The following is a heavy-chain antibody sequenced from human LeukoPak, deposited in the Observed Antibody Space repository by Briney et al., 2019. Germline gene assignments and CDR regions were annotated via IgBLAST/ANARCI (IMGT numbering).Heavy chain of an antibody. V-gene: IGHV4-34*01. D-gene: IGHD2-8*01. Sequence: PSETLSLTCAVYGGSFSGYYWSWIRQPPGKGLEWIGEINHSGSTNYSPSLKSRVTISVDTSKNQFSLKLSSVTAADTAVYYCARGAGYCTNGVCYLRLKSIFDYWGQGTLVTVSS. CDR3: ARGAGYCTNGVCYLRLKSIFDY. CDR2: INHSGST. CDR1: GGSFSGYY. J-gene: IGHJ4*02.